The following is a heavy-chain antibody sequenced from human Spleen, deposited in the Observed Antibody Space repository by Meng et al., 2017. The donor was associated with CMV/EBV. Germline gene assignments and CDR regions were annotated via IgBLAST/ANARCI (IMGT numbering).Heavy chain of an antibody. CDR3: TTLPAAIYYYYGMDV. D-gene: IGHD2-2*02. Sequence: GGSLRLSCAASGFTFSSYAMHWVRQAPGKGLEWVGRIRSKANSYATAYAASVKGRFTISRDDSKNTAYLQMNSLKTEDTAVYYCTTLPAAIYYYYGMDVWGQGTTVTVSS. J-gene: IGHJ6*02. CDR1: GFTFSSYA. V-gene: IGHV3-73*01. CDR2: IRSKANSYAT.